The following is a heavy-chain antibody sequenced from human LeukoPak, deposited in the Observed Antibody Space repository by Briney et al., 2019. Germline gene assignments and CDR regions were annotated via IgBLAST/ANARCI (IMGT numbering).Heavy chain of an antibody. Sequence: SQTLSLTCTVSGGSISSGGYYWSWIRQHPGKGLEWIGYIYYSGSTYYNPSLKSRVTISVDTSKNQFSLKLSSVTAADTAVYYCASSPVRLEPRYGRFDPWGQGTLVTVSS. D-gene: IGHD1-1*01. CDR3: ASSPVRLEPRYGRFDP. V-gene: IGHV4-31*03. J-gene: IGHJ5*02. CDR1: GGSISSGGYY. CDR2: IYYSGST.